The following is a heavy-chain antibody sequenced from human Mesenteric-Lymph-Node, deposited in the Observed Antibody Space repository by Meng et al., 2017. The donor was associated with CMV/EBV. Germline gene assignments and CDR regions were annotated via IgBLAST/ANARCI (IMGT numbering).Heavy chain of an antibody. CDR3: AREDYYDSTGFGGEAFDI. CDR2: INPNSGGT. D-gene: IGHD3-22*01. V-gene: IGHV1-2*02. J-gene: IGHJ3*02. CDR1: GYTFTGYY. Sequence: ASVKVSCKASGYTFTGYYMHWVRQAPGQGLEWMGWINPNSGGTNYAQKFQGRVTMTRDTSISTAYMELSRLRSDDTAVYYCAREDYYDSTGFGGEAFDIWGQGTVVTVSS.